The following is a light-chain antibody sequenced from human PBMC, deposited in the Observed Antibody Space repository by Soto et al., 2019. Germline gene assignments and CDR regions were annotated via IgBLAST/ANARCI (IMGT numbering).Light chain of an antibody. CDR1: QDIRDY. V-gene: IGKV1-39*01. J-gene: IGKJ2*02. CDR3: QQSYSTPCT. CDR2: AAS. Sequence: DIQMTQSPSSLSAFVGDRVTITCRASQDIRDYLNWYQQKPGKAPKLLIYAASSMQRGVPSRFSGSGSGTDFTLTISSLQPEDFATYYCQQSYSTPCTFGQGTKLEIK.